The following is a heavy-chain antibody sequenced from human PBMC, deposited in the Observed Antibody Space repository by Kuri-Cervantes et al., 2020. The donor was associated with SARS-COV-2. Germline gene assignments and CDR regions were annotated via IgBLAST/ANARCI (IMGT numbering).Heavy chain of an antibody. D-gene: IGHD5-12*01. Sequence: GESLKISCAASGFTFDDYGMHWVRQAPGKGLEWVSSISSSSSYIYYADSVKGRFTISRDNAKNSLYLQMNSLRAEDTAVYYCARDPEWLRYYYGMDVWGQGTTVTVSS. CDR1: GFTFDDYG. CDR2: ISSSSSYI. CDR3: ARDPEWLRYYYGMDV. J-gene: IGHJ6*02. V-gene: IGHV3-21*01.